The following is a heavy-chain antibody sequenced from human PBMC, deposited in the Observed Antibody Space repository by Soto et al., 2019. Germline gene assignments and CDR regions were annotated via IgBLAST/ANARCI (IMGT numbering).Heavy chain of an antibody. CDR2: ICDDGSNK. J-gene: IGHJ4*02. CDR1: GFIFSSYG. D-gene: IGHD5-18*01. Sequence: GGSLRLSCAASGFIFSSYGMHWVRQAPGKGLEWVSVICDDGSNKYYADSVKGRFTISRDNSKNTLYLQMNSLRAEDTAVYYCARDGYSYGYHLHFDYWGQGTLVTVSS. CDR3: ARDGYSYGYHLHFDY. V-gene: IGHV3-33*01.